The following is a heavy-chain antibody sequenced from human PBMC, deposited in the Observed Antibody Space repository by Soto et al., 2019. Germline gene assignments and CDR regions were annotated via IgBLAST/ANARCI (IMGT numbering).Heavy chain of an antibody. D-gene: IGHD4-17*01. CDR3: ASPPIYGGNPYYFDY. CDR1: GGTFSSYA. V-gene: IGHV1-69*13. Sequence: ASVKVSCKASGGTFSSYAISWVRQAPGQGLEWMGGIIPIFGTANYAQKFQGRVTITADESTSTAYMELSSLRSEDTAVYYCASPPIYGGNPYYFDYWGQGTLVTVPS. CDR2: IIPIFGTA. J-gene: IGHJ4*02.